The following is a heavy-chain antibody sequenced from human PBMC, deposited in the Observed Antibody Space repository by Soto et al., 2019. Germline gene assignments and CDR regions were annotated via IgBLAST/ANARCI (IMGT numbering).Heavy chain of an antibody. V-gene: IGHV1-69*01. CDR3: ATDVVRSTGGDS. Sequence: QVQLVQSGAEVKELGSSVKVSCKTSGGTFTTSSFVWVRQGPGQGLEWMGGIIPIFSKTNFAPKLQGRVTFTADESTRTVYMELSSLRSEDTAIYYCATDVVRSTGGDSWGQGTLVTVSS. CDR1: GGTFTTSS. J-gene: IGHJ4*02. CDR2: IIPIFSKT. D-gene: IGHD7-27*01.